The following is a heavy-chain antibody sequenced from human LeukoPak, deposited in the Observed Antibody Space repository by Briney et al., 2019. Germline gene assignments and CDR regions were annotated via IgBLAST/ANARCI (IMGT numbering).Heavy chain of an antibody. Sequence: SETLSLTCTVSGYSISSGYYWGWIRQPPGKGLEWIGSIYHSGSTYYNPSLKSRVTISVDTSKNQFPLKLSSVTAADTAVYYCARYYYDSSGTTTDYWGQGTLVTVSS. CDR1: GYSISSGYY. CDR3: ARYYYDSSGTTTDY. CDR2: IYHSGST. V-gene: IGHV4-38-2*02. D-gene: IGHD3-22*01. J-gene: IGHJ4*02.